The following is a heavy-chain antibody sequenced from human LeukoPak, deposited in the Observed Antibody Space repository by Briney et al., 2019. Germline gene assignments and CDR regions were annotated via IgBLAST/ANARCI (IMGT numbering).Heavy chain of an antibody. CDR3: ARDATYYYYVMDV. CDR1: GFTFSSYS. V-gene: IGHV3-21*01. J-gene: IGHJ6*02. Sequence: SGGSLRLSCAASGFTFSSYSMNWVRQAPGKGLEWVSSISSSSSYIYYADSVKGRFTISRDNAKNSLYLQMNSLRAEDMAVYYCARDATYYYYVMDVWGQGTTVTVSS. CDR2: ISSSSSYI.